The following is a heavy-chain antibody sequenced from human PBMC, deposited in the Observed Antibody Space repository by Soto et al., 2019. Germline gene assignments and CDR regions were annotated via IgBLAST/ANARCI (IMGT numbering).Heavy chain of an antibody. V-gene: IGHV3-23*01. D-gene: IGHD3-9*01. CDR3: AKDDILTGYYGGEYY. CDR2: ISGSGGST. J-gene: IGHJ4*02. CDR1: GFTFSSYA. Sequence: GESLKISCAASGFTFSSYAMSWVRQAPGKGLEWVSAISGSGGSTYYADSVKGRFTISRDNSKNTLYLQMNSLRAEDTAVYYCAKDDILTGYYGGEYYWGQGTLVTVSS.